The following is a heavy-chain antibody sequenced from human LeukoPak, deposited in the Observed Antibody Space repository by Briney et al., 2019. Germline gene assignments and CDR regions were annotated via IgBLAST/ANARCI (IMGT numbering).Heavy chain of an antibody. Sequence: GGSLRLSCAASGFTFSTYGMHWVRQAPGKRLEWVAVTWYDGSYKYYGDSVKGRFTISRDNSKNTLYLQMASLRVEDTAVYYCARQIDGSHPNAFDIWGQGTMVTVSS. CDR2: TWYDGSYK. CDR3: ARQIDGSHPNAFDI. CDR1: GFTFSTYG. V-gene: IGHV3-33*01. D-gene: IGHD1-26*01. J-gene: IGHJ3*02.